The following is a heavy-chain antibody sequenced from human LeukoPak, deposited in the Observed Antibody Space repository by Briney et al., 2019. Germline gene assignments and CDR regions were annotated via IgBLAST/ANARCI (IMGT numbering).Heavy chain of an antibody. Sequence: SETLSLTCAVYGGSFSGYYWSWIRQPPGKGLEGIGEINHSGSTNYNPSLKSRVTISEDTSKNKFSLKLSSVTAADTAVYYCARGGVKYYYDSSGYYSMNWFDPWGQGTLVTVSS. CDR3: ARGGVKYYYDSSGYYSMNWFDP. D-gene: IGHD3-22*01. J-gene: IGHJ5*02. V-gene: IGHV4-34*01. CDR2: INHSGST. CDR1: GGSFSGYY.